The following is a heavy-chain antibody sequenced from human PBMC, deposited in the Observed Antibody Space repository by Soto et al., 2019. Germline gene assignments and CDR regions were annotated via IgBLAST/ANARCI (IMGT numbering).Heavy chain of an antibody. D-gene: IGHD3-3*01. CDR2: IYYSGST. V-gene: IGHV4-59*01. Sequence: PSETLSLTCTVSGGSISSYYWSWIRQPPGKGLEWIGYIYYSGSTNYNPSLKSRVTISVDTSKNQFSLKLSSVTAADTAVYYCARRSDFHFDPWGQGTLVTVPQ. CDR3: ARRSDFHFDP. J-gene: IGHJ5*02. CDR1: GGSISSYY.